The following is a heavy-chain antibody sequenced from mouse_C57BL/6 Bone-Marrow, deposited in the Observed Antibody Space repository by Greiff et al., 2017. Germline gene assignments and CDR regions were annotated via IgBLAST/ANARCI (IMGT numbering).Heavy chain of an antibody. V-gene: IGHV5-4*01. CDR1: GFTFSSYA. CDR2: ISDGGSYT. Sequence: EVHLVESGGGLVKPGGSLKLSCAASGFTFSSYAMSWVRQTPEKRLEWVATISDGGSYTYYPDNVKGRFTISRDNAKNNLYLQMSHLKSEDTAMYYGARDYITTVVAEDYFDYWGQGTTLTVSS. CDR3: ARDYITTVVAEDYFDY. J-gene: IGHJ2*01. D-gene: IGHD1-1*01.